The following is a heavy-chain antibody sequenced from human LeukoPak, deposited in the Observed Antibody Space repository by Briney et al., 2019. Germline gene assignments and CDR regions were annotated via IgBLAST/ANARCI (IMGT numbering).Heavy chain of an antibody. Sequence: GGSLTLSCAASAFTFSSYAMHWVRQAPGKGLEWVSGISGSGITTFYADSVKGRFTISRDNSKNTLYLQMNSLRAEDTAMYYCANDYYESSDILGGYFDNWGQGTLVTVSS. CDR3: ANDYYESSDILGGYFDN. V-gene: IGHV3-23*01. D-gene: IGHD3-22*01. CDR1: AFTFSSYA. J-gene: IGHJ4*02. CDR2: ISGSGITT.